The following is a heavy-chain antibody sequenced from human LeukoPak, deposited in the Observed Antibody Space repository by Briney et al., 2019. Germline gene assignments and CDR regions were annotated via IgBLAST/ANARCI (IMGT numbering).Heavy chain of an antibody. CDR3: ARGRFHLDSSVYSSFYH. CDR2: IKEDGSEK. CDR1: GFTFSSYC. V-gene: IGHV3-7*01. Sequence: GGSLRLSCAASGFTFSSYCMSWVRQAPGKGLEWVANIKEDGSEKYHVDSVKGRFTISRDNAKNSLYLQMNSLRAEDTAVYYCARGRFHLDSSVYSSFYHWGRGTLVTVSS. D-gene: IGHD3-22*01. J-gene: IGHJ4*01.